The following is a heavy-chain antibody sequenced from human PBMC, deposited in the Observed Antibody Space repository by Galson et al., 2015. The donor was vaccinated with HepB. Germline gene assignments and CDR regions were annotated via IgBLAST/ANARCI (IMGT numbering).Heavy chain of an antibody. CDR3: ARETSSGSYYFDY. Sequence: SLRLSCAASGFTFGDYAMSWFRQAPGKGLEWVGFIRSKAYGGTTEYAASVKGRFTISRDNSKNTLYLQMNSLRAEDTAVYYCARETSSGSYYFDYWGQGTLVTVSS. V-gene: IGHV3-49*03. J-gene: IGHJ4*02. CDR2: IRSKAYGGTT. CDR1: GFTFGDYA. D-gene: IGHD3-10*01.